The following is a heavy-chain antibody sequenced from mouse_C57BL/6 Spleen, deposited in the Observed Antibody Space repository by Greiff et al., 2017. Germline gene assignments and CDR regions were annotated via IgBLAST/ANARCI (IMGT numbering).Heavy chain of an antibody. J-gene: IGHJ1*03. CDR2: IYPGDGDN. D-gene: IGHD2-1*01. V-gene: IGHV1-82*01. Sequence: QVQLQQSGPELVKPGASVKISCKASGYAFSSSWMNWVKQRPGKGLEWIGRIYPGDGDNNYNGKFKGKATLTADKSSSTAYMQLSSLTSADSAVYFCAKSEYLLWYLWYFDVWGTGTTVTVSS. CDR3: AKSEYLLWYLWYFDV. CDR1: GYAFSSSW.